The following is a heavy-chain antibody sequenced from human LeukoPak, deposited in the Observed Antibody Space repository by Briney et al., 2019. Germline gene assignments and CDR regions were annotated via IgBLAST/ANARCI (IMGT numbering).Heavy chain of an antibody. CDR2: VNPNRGNT. CDR1: GYTFTSYD. CDR3: AQGLGYYDRSGYYYWLFTAEGQDYFDS. V-gene: IGHV1-8*01. Sequence: ASVKVSCKASGYTFTSYDIYWVRLAPGPGSEWMGLVNPNRGNTGYAQKVEGKVTMTRNTSNSKDYMVLHSKSSDDTALSYCAQGLGYYDRSGYYYWLFTAEGQDYFDSCGQGNPVTVSS. D-gene: IGHD3-22*01. J-gene: IGHJ4*02.